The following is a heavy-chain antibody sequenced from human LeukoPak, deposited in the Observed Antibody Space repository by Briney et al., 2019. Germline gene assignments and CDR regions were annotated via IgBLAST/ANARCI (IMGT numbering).Heavy chain of an antibody. V-gene: IGHV4-61*02. J-gene: IGHJ5*02. CDR3: ARVRAGITGTNLLFDP. CDR2: ICTSGST. D-gene: IGHD1-20*01. Sequence: SETLSLTCTVSGGSISSGSYYWSWIRQPAGKGLEWIGRICTSGSTNYNPSLKSRVTISVDTSKNQFSLKLSSVTAADTAVYYCARVRAGITGTNLLFDPWGQGTLVTVSS. CDR1: GGSISSGSYY.